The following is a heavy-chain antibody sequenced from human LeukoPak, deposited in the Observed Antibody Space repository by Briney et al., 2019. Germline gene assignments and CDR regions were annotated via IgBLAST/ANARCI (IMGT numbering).Heavy chain of an antibody. D-gene: IGHD3-10*01. CDR1: GGTFSSYA. CDR3: ARIPSGSYYNPSVAFDI. V-gene: IGHV1-69*06. Sequence: SVKVSCKASGGTFSSYAISWVRQAPGQGLEWTGGIIPIFGTANYAQKFQGRVTITADKSTSTAYMELSSLRSEDTAVYYCARIPSGSYYNPSVAFDIWGQGTMVTVSS. CDR2: IIPIFGTA. J-gene: IGHJ3*02.